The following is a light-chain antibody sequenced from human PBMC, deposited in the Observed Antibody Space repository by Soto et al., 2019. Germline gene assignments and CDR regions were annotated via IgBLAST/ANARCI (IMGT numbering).Light chain of an antibody. CDR3: QQFNTYPIT. V-gene: IGKV1-13*02. Sequence: AIQLTQSPSSLSASVGDRVTITCRASQDIRGALAWYQQKPGKPPKLLIFDVSSLQSGVPSRFSGSGSGTDFTLTISSLQAEDFATYSCQQFNTYPITFGQGTRLEIK. CDR1: QDIRGA. CDR2: DVS. J-gene: IGKJ5*01.